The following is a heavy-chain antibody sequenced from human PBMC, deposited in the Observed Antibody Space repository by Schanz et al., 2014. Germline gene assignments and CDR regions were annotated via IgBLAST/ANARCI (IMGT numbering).Heavy chain of an antibody. CDR3: AKDTGYCHGGACYCFEY. V-gene: IGHV3-11*06. D-gene: IGHD2-8*02. CDR2: ISSSGSYT. Sequence: QVQLVESGGGLVKPGGSLRLSCAASGFTFSDYYMSWIRQAPGKGLEWVSYISSSGSYTNYADSVKGRFTISRDNAKNSLYLQMNSLRPEDTAVYFCAKDTGYCHGGACYCFEYWGLGILVTVSS. CDR1: GFTFSDYY. J-gene: IGHJ4*02.